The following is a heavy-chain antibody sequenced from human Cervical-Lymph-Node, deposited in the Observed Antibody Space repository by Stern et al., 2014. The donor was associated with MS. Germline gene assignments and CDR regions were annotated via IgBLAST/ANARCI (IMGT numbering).Heavy chain of an antibody. J-gene: IGHJ6*02. V-gene: IGHV1-69*01. CDR2: IIPIFGTA. Sequence: VQLVQSGAEVKKPGSSVKVSCKAYGGTFSSYVFSWVRQAPGQGLEWMGGIIPIFGTANYAQKFQGRVTITADESTSTAYMELSSLRSEDTAMYYCARSPGGGTYYYYYDLDVWGQGTTVTVSS. CDR3: ARSPGGGTYYYYYDLDV. CDR1: GGTFSSYV. D-gene: IGHD2-15*01.